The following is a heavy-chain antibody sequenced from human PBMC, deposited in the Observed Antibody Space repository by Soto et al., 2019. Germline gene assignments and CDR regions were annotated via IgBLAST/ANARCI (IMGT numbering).Heavy chain of an antibody. CDR2: FDPEGSDT. Sequence: QVTVLQSGAEVKKPGASVKVSCKVSGYTLSELAIHWVRQAPGKGFEWMGGFDPEGSDTIYAHKFQGRVTMTSDTSTETAYMELESLTSEDTAFYYCATMGFCGPGCYSFDYWGQGTLVTVSS. J-gene: IGHJ4*02. CDR3: ATMGFCGPGCYSFDY. CDR1: GYTLSELA. D-gene: IGHD2-21*02. V-gene: IGHV1-24*01.